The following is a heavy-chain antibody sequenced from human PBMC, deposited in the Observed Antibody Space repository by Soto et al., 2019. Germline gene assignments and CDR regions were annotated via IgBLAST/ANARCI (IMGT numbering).Heavy chain of an antibody. D-gene: IGHD5-18*01. J-gene: IGHJ6*02. CDR3: ASRGYSYGYYYYGMDV. CDR2: IYHSGST. Sequence: PSETLSLTCAVSGGSISSGGYSWSWIRQPPGKGLEWIGYIYHSGSTYYNPSLKSRVTISVDTSKNQFSLKLSSVTAADTAVYYCASRGYSYGYYYYGMDVWGQGTTVTVSS. CDR1: GGSISSGGYS. V-gene: IGHV4-30-2*03.